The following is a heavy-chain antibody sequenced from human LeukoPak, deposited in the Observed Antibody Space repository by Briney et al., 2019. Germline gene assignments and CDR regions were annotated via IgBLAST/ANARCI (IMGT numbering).Heavy chain of an antibody. J-gene: IGHJ6*03. CDR3: ARDLYQWLPSTRPRDYYYYMDV. CDR1: GYTFTGYD. CDR2: KNPNSGST. Sequence: ASVKVSCKASGYTFTGYDIHWVRQDPGKGPEYIGRKNPNSGSTNYAQKFQGRVTMTRDTSISTAYVGRSRLRSDDTSVYYCARDLYQWLPSTRPRDYYYYMDVWGEGTTVTVSS. D-gene: IGHD6-19*01. V-gene: IGHV1-2*02.